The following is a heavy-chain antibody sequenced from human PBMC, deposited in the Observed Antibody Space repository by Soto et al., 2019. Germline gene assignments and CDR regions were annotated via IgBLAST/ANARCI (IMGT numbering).Heavy chain of an antibody. CDR2: VYYSGTT. CDR1: GGSVNSGSYY. V-gene: IGHV4-61*01. CDR3: VKESYDYEDP. Sequence: SETLSLTCTVSGGSVNSGSYYWTWIRQSPGRGLEWIGYVYYSGTTKYNPSLKSRATISVDTTNNQFSLRAEDTAVYYCVKESYDYEDPWGQGTLVTVSS. D-gene: IGHD4-17*01. J-gene: IGHJ5*02.